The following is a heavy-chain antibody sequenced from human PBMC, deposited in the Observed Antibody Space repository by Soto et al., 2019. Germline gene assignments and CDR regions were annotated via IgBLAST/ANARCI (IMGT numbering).Heavy chain of an antibody. CDR2: IYYRGNA. J-gene: IGHJ4*02. V-gene: IGHV4-39*01. CDR1: DDSINSDKYY. CDR3: ARLEGLATISYYFDF. D-gene: IGHD5-12*01. Sequence: PETLSLTCSVSDDSINSDKYYWGWIRQPPGKGLEWIGSIYYRGNAYYNPSLQTQVTISLDKSKSQFSLKLNSVTAADSSLYFCARLEGLATISYYFDFWGPGALVTVSS.